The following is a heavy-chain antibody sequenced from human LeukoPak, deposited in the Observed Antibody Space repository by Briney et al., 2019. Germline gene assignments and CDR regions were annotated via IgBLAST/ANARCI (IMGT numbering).Heavy chain of an antibody. CDR3: ARDGLVVPAAITAFNWFDP. CDR2: ISSSSSYI. CDR1: GFTFSSYS. Sequence: KPGGSLRLSCAASGFTFSSYSMKWVRQAPGKGMEWVSSISSSSSYIYYADSVKGRFTISRDNANNSLYLQMNSLRAEDTAVYYCARDGLVVPAAITAFNWFDPWGQGTLVTVSS. V-gene: IGHV3-21*01. J-gene: IGHJ5*02. D-gene: IGHD2-2*01.